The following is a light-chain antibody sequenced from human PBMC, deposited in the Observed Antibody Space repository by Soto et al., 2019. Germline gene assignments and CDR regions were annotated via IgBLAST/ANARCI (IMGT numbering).Light chain of an antibody. J-gene: IGKJ1*01. CDR3: QQYNSYPWT. V-gene: IGKV1-5*03. CDR2: KAS. CDR1: QTISSW. Sequence: DIQMTQSPSTLSASVEDRVTITCRASQTISSWLAWYQQKPGKAPKLLIYKASSLESGVPSRFSGSGSGTEFTLTISSPQPDDFATYYCQQYNSYPWTFGQGTKVDIK.